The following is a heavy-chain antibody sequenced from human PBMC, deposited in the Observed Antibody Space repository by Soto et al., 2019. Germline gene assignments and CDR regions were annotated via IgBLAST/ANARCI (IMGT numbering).Heavy chain of an antibody. D-gene: IGHD3-3*01. V-gene: IGHV4-59*01. CDR2: IYYSGST. CDR3: ARDRSYDFWSGYLGYYYYYGMDV. J-gene: IGHJ6*02. CDR1: GGSISSYC. Sequence: LSLTCTVSGGSISSYCWSWIRQPPGKGLEWIGYIYYSGSTNYNPSLKSRVTISVDTSKNQFSLKLSSVTAADTAVYYCARDRSYDFWSGYLGYYYYYGMDVWGQGTTVTVSS.